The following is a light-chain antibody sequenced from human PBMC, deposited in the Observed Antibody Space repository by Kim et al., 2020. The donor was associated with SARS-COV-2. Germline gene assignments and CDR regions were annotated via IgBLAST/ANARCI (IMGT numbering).Light chain of an antibody. CDR1: NIGTKS. Sequence: QGETATITWGRDNIGTKSVHGYKEKTGQAPVLVVYDDSDRPSGIPERLSGSNTGNTATLTSSRVEAEDEAVYYCQVWDSSTYHSFFGGGTQLTVL. V-gene: IGLV3-21*02. J-gene: IGLJ2*01. CDR2: DDS. CDR3: QVWDSSTYHSF.